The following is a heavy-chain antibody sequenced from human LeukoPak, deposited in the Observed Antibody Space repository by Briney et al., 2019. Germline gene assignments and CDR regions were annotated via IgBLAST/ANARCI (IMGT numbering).Heavy chain of an antibody. CDR2: ISSSSSYI. CDR3: ARANGDSWFDP. CDR1: GFTFSSYS. J-gene: IGHJ5*02. Sequence: GGSLRLSCAASGFTFSSYSMIWVRQAPGKGLEWVSSISSSSSYIYYGDSVRGRFTISRDNAKNSLYLQMNSLRAEDTALYYCARANGDSWFDPWGQGTLVTVSS. D-gene: IGHD4-17*01. V-gene: IGHV3-21*04.